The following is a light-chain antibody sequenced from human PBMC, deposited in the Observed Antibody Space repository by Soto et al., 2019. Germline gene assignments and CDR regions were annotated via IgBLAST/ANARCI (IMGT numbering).Light chain of an antibody. Sequence: QSALTQPASVSGSPGQSITIPCTGTNSDVGGYNYVSWYQHHPGKAPKLMIYEVFNRPSGVSSRFSGSKSGSTASLTISGLQAEDEADYYCSSYTTTNTLYVFGNGTKVTV. J-gene: IGLJ1*01. CDR2: EVF. V-gene: IGLV2-14*01. CDR1: NSDVGGYNY. CDR3: SSYTTTNTLYV.